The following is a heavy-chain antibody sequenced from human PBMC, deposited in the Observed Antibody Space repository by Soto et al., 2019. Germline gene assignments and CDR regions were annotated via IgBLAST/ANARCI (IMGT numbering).Heavy chain of an antibody. CDR1: GYTFSTYA. J-gene: IGHJ4*02. D-gene: IGHD5-12*01. CDR3: ARAPGYSGYDALDY. CDR2: INSNGGST. Sequence: EVQLVESGGGLVQPGGSLRLSCAASGYTFSTYAMHWVRQAPGKGLEYVSVINSNGGSTFYANSVKGRFTISRDNSKNKLYLQMGRLRVEDTGVYYCARAPGYSGYDALDYWGQGTLVTVSS. V-gene: IGHV3-64*01.